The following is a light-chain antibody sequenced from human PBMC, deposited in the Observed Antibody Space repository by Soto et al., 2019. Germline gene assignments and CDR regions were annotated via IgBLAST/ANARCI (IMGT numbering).Light chain of an antibody. CDR3: QQRSDWPRT. CDR2: DTS. J-gene: IGKJ1*01. Sequence: EIVLTQSPATLSLSPGERATISCRPSQSVTSYLAWYQHKPGQAPRTLIYDTSNRATGIPARFSGSGAGTDFTLTISSLEPEDFALYYCQQRSDWPRTFGQGTKVDIK. CDR1: QSVTSY. V-gene: IGKV3-11*01.